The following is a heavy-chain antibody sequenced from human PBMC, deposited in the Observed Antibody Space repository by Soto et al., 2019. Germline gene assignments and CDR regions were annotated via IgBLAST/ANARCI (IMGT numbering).Heavy chain of an antibody. CDR3: ATVHNTSRSFDY. CDR1: GFTFSSYA. J-gene: IGHJ4*02. Sequence: GGSLRLSCAASGFTFSSYAMSWVRQAPGKGLEWVSAISATGRTTYYADSVKGRFTVSRDNSKNTLDLQMSNLRAEDTAVYYCATVHNTSRSFDYWGQGTLVTVSS. CDR2: ISATGRTT. V-gene: IGHV3-23*01. D-gene: IGHD1-20*01.